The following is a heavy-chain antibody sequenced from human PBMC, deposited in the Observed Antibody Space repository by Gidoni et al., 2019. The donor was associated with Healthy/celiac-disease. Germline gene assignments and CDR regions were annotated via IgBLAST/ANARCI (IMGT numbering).Heavy chain of an antibody. V-gene: IGHV3-43*01. CDR3: AKEVETYYYGSGKDY. CDR2: ISWDGGST. D-gene: IGHD3-10*01. Sequence: EVQLVESGGVVVQPGGSLRRSCAASGFTLGDYTMPWVRQAPGKGLEWVSLISWDGGSTYYADSVKGRFTISRDNSKNSLYLQMNSLRTEDTALYYCAKEVETYYYGSGKDYWGQGTLVTVSS. J-gene: IGHJ4*02. CDR1: GFTLGDYT.